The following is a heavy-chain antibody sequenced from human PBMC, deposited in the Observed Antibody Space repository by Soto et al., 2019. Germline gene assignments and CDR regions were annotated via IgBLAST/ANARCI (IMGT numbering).Heavy chain of an antibody. V-gene: IGHV4-39*01. J-gene: IGHJ4*02. CDR2: FYYSGST. Sequence: QLQLQESGPGLVKPSETLSLTCTVSGGSISSSGYYWGWIRQPPGKGLEWIGSFYYSGSTFYNPSLKSRVTISVDTSKNQFSLNLSSVTASDTAVYYCARAYGATLLDYWGQGTLVTVSS. CDR3: ARAYGATLLDY. D-gene: IGHD4-17*01. CDR1: GGSISSSGYY.